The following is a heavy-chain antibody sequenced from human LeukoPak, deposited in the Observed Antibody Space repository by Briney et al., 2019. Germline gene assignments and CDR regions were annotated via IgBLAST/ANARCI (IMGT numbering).Heavy chain of an antibody. CDR1: GYTFTGYY. D-gene: IGHD3-9*01. Sequence: GASVKVSCKASGYTFTGYYMHWVRQAPGQGLEWMGRINPNSGGTNYAQKFQGRVTMTRDTSISTAYMELSRLRSDDTAVYYCARDYDILTGYYTFSWFDPWGQGTLVTASS. V-gene: IGHV1-2*06. J-gene: IGHJ5*02. CDR2: INPNSGGT. CDR3: ARDYDILTGYYTFSWFDP.